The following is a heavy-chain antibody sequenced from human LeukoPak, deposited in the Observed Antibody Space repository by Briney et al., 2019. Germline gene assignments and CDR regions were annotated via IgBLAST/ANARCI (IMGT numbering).Heavy chain of an antibody. V-gene: IGHV3-21*01. J-gene: IGHJ3*02. D-gene: IGHD3-16*01. Sequence: GGSLRLSCAASGFTFSTYSVNWVRQAPGKGLEWVSSISTSSSYIYYADSVKGRFTISRDNANNSLYLQLNSLRAEDTAAYYCARWGTRDSFDIWGQGTMVTVSS. CDR2: ISTSSSYI. CDR3: ARWGTRDSFDI. CDR1: GFTFSTYS.